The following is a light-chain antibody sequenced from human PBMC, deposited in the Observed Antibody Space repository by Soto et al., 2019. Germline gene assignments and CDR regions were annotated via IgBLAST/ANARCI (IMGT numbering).Light chain of an antibody. CDR3: LLYYGGQLGV. V-gene: IGLV7-43*01. CDR1: TGAVTSGYY. CDR2: STN. Sequence: QAVVTQEPSLTMSPGGTVTLTCATSTGAVTSGYYPNWFQQKPGQAPRALIYSTNNKYSWTPARFSGSLLGGKAALTLSGVQPEDEADYYCLLYYGGQLGVFGGGTKVTVL. J-gene: IGLJ2*01.